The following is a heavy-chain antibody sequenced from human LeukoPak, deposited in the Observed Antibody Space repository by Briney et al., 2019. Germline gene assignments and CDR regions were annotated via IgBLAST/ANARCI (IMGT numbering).Heavy chain of an antibody. CDR3: ARDTRGFDY. Sequence: GGSLRLSCAASGFTFSSYEMNWVRQAPGKGLEWVSYISSSGSTIDYADSVKGRFTISRDSAKNSLYLQMNSLRAEDTAVYYCARDTRGFDYWGQGTLVTVSS. CDR2: ISSSGSTI. CDR1: GFTFSSYE. J-gene: IGHJ4*02. D-gene: IGHD3-10*01. V-gene: IGHV3-48*03.